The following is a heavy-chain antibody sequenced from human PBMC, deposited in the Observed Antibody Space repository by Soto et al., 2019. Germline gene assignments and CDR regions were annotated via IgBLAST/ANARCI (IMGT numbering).Heavy chain of an antibody. D-gene: IGHD3-9*01. CDR1: GFTLSRFG. CDR2: TWYDGSNK. J-gene: IGHJ6*02. Sequence: GARRLSRGGAGFTLSRFGMHWVRQAPGKGGEWVAVTWYDGSNKYYADSVKGRFTISRDNSKNTLYLQMNSLRAEDTAVYYCTPTKVLRYFDWLPRYGMDVWGQGTTVTVSS. V-gene: IGHV3-33*01. CDR3: TPTKVLRYFDWLPRYGMDV.